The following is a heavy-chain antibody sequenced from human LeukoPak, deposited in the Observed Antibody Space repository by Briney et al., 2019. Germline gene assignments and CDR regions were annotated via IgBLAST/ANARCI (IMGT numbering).Heavy chain of an antibody. V-gene: IGHV3-48*03. CDR3: ARGSPGY. CDR1: GFTFSSYE. CDR2: ISSSGTNM. Sequence: QPGGSLRLSCAASGFTFSSYEMNWVRQAPGKGLEWISFISSSGTNMYYADSVKGRFTISRDNAKNSLYLQMKSLRAEDTAVYYCARGSPGYWGQGTLVTVSS. J-gene: IGHJ4*02.